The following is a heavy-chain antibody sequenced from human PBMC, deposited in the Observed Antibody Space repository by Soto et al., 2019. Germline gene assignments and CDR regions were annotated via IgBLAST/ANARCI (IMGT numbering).Heavy chain of an antibody. CDR1: GFTFSSYA. D-gene: IGHD6-19*01. V-gene: IGHV3-23*01. CDR3: AKDQGGWPYYFDY. J-gene: IGHJ4*02. CDR2: ITGGGGTT. Sequence: GGSLRLSCAASGFTFSSYAMTWVRQAPGKGLEWVSSITGGGGTTYYADSVKGRFTISRDNPKNTLYLQMNSLRAEDTAVYYCAKDQGGWPYYFDYWGQGTLVTVSS.